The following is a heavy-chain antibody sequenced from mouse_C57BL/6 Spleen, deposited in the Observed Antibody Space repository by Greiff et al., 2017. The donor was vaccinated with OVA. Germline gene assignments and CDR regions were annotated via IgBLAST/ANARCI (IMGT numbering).Heavy chain of an antibody. V-gene: IGHV1-80*01. CDR2: IYPGDGDT. CDR1: GYAFSSYW. CDR3: AREGDYYGSKYYFDY. Sequence: VQLQQSGAELVKPGASVKISCKASGYAFSSYWMNWVKQRPGKGLEWIGQIYPGDGDTNYNGKFKGKATLTADKSSSTAYMQLSSLTSEDSAVYCCAREGDYYGSKYYFDYWGQGTTLTVSS. D-gene: IGHD1-1*01. J-gene: IGHJ2*01.